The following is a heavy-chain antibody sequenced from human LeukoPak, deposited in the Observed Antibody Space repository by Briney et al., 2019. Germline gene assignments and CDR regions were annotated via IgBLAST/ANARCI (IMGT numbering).Heavy chain of an antibody. D-gene: IGHD3-10*01. J-gene: IGHJ4*02. Sequence: GGSLRLSCAASGFTFSTYAMHWVRQGPGKGLEWVAVISYDGSNKFYADSVKGRFTISRDNSKNTLYLQMSSLSAEDTAVYYCARTTTPHYYGSGSYALGYWGQGTLVTVPS. CDR3: ARTTTPHYYGSGSYALGY. CDR1: GFTFSTYA. V-gene: IGHV3-30-3*01. CDR2: ISYDGSNK.